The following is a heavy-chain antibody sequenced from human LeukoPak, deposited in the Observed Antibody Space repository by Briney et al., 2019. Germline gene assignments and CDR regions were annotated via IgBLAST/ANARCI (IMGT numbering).Heavy chain of an antibody. Sequence: GGSLRLSCAASGFTFSNYAMSWVRQAPGKGLEWVSAISASGGSIYYTDSVKGRFTISRDNSKNTLYLQINSLRAEDTAVYYCAKPYDTTGNYRAPFDYWGQGTLVTVSS. CDR2: ISASGGSI. V-gene: IGHV3-23*01. D-gene: IGHD3-22*01. CDR3: AKPYDTTGNYRAPFDY. J-gene: IGHJ4*02. CDR1: GFTFSNYA.